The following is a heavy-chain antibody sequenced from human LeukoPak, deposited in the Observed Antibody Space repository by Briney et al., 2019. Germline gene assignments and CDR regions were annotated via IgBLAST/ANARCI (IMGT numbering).Heavy chain of an antibody. V-gene: IGHV4-39*01. CDR3: ATGYCSSTSCFQPERHWFDP. D-gene: IGHD2-2*01. CDR1: GGSISSSSYY. J-gene: IGHJ5*02. Sequence: SETLSLTCTVSGGSISSSSYYWGWIRQPRGKGPEWIGSIYYSGSTYYNPSLKSRVTISVDTSKNQFSLKLSSVTAADTAVYYCATGYCSSTSCFQPERHWFDPWGQGTLVTVSS. CDR2: IYYSGST.